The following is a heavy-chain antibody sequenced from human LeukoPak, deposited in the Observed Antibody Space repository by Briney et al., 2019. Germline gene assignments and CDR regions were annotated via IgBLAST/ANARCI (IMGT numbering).Heavy chain of an antibody. CDR1: GFTFSSYA. D-gene: IGHD5-12*01. CDR3: ARDQQDGGYDLGNWFDP. Sequence: GSLRLSCAASGFTFSSYAMSWVRQAPGKGLEWIGSIYYSGSTYYNPSLKSRVTISVDTSKNQFSLKLSSVTAADTAVYYCARDQQDGGYDLGNWFDPWGQGTLVTVSS. J-gene: IGHJ5*02. CDR2: IYYSGST. V-gene: IGHV4-39*07.